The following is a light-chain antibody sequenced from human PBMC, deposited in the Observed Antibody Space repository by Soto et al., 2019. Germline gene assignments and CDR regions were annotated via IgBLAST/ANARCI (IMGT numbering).Light chain of an antibody. CDR1: SSNIGAGYD. CDR3: QSYDSSLSCSVV. J-gene: IGLJ2*01. Sequence: QPVLTQPPSVSGAPGQRVTISCTGSSSNIGAGYDVHWYQQLPGTAPKLLIYGNSNRPSGVPDRFSGSKSGTSASLAITGLQAEDEADYYCQSYDSSLSCSVVFGGGTKVTVL. CDR2: GNS. V-gene: IGLV1-40*01.